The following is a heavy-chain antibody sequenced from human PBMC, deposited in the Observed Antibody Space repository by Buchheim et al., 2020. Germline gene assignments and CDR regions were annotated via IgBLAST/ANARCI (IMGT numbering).Heavy chain of an antibody. CDR1: GGSFSGYY. Sequence: QVQLQQWGAGLLKPSETLSLTCAVSGGSFSGYYWNWIRQPPGKGLEWIGEINHSGSTNYNPSLKSRVTISVDTSKNQFSLKLSSVTAADTAVYYCRYYYGMDVWGQGTT. CDR3: RYYYGMDV. CDR2: INHSGST. V-gene: IGHV4-34*01. J-gene: IGHJ6*02.